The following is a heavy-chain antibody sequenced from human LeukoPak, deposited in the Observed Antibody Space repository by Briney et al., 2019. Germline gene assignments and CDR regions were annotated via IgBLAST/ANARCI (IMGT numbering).Heavy chain of an antibody. CDR2: IKRDGSEK. CDR3: ASISSSFVAFDI. D-gene: IGHD6-13*01. CDR1: GFTFSSYA. Sequence: GGSLRLSCAASGFTFSSYARSGARQAPGKGLEWGANIKRDGSEKYYGDSVKGRFTISRDNSKNSLYLQMNSLRAEDTAVYYCASISSSFVAFDIWGQGTMVTVSS. J-gene: IGHJ3*02. V-gene: IGHV3-7*01.